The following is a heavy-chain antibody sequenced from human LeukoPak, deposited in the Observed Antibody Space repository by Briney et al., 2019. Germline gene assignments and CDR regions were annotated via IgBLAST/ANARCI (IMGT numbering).Heavy chain of an antibody. V-gene: IGHV4-59*01. D-gene: IGHD3-10*01. CDR1: GVSISSYY. Sequence: SETLSLTCTVSGVSISSYYWSWLRQPPGKGLEWIGYIYYSGSTNYNPSLKNRVTISVDTSKNQFSLKLSSVAAADTAVDYCARDSGSFDYWGQGTLVTVSS. CDR3: ARDSGSFDY. CDR2: IYYSGST. J-gene: IGHJ4*02.